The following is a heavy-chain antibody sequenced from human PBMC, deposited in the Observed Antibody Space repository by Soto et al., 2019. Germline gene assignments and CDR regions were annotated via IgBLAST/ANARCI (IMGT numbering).Heavy chain of an antibody. CDR2: ISSSSSYI. CDR1: GFTFSSYS. V-gene: IGHV3-21*01. CDR3: ARYEYYYDSSGYYSGDY. Sequence: EVQLVESGGGLVKPGGSLRLSCAASGFTFSSYSMNWVRQAPGKGLEWVSSISSSSSYIYYADSVKGRFTISRDNAKNSLYLQMNSLRAEDTAVYYCARYEYYYDSSGYYSGDYWGQGTLVTVSS. D-gene: IGHD3-22*01. J-gene: IGHJ4*02.